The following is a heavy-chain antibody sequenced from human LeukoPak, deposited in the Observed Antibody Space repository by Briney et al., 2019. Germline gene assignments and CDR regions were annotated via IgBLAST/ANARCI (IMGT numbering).Heavy chain of an antibody. CDR1: GFTFDDYG. Sequence: SGGSLRLACAASGFTFDDYGMSWVRQAPGKGLEWVSSITGSGGTTYYADSVKGRFTISRDNSKNTLYLQMNSLRAEDTAVYYCTKREVVGATKTYSDYWGQGTLVTVSS. CDR3: TKREVVGATKTYSDY. V-gene: IGHV3-23*01. D-gene: IGHD1-26*01. J-gene: IGHJ4*02. CDR2: ITGSGGTT.